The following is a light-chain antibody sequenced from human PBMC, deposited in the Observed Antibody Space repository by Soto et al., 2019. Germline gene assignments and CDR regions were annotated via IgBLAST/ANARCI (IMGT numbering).Light chain of an antibody. V-gene: IGLV1-44*01. J-gene: IGLJ1*01. CDR1: SSNIESNW. CDR2: NNN. Sequence: QSVVTQAPSVSGTPGQRVTISCSGSSSNIESNWVYWYQQLPGTAPKLLIYNNNQRPSGVSNRFSASKSGNTASLTISELQAEDEADYYCCSYAGSNTYVFGTGTKLTVL. CDR3: CSYAGSNTYV.